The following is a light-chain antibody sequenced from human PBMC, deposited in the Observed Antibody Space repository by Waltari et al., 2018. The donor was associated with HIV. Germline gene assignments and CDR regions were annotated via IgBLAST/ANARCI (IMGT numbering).Light chain of an antibody. CDR3: QSADSSGTYV. Sequence: SYELKQPPSVSVSPGQPATITCSGDGLATQYAFWYQQKAGHAPVVVMYKDTERPLGIPERFSGSISGTTVTLTINEVQAEDEADYYCQSADSSGTYVFGSGTKVTVL. CDR1: GLATQY. CDR2: KDT. J-gene: IGLJ1*01. V-gene: IGLV3-25*03.